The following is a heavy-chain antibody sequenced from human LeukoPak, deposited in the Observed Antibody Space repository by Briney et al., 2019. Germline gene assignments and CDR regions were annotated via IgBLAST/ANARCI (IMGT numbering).Heavy chain of an antibody. Sequence: SETLSLTCTVSGGSISSYYWSWIRQPPGKGVEWIGYVYYSGSTNYNPSLKSRVYISVDTSKNQLSLKLRSVTAADTAVYYCVRAAGSSSWSTWGQGALVTVFS. V-gene: IGHV4-59*01. D-gene: IGHD6-13*01. J-gene: IGHJ5*02. CDR1: GGSISSYY. CDR2: VYYSGST. CDR3: VRAAGSSSWST.